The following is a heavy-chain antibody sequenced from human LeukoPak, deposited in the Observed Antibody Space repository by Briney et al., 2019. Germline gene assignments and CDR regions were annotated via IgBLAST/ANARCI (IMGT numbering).Heavy chain of an antibody. V-gene: IGHV4-4*07. CDR1: GGSISSYY. CDR2: IYTSGST. Sequence: PSETLSLTCTVSGGSISSYYWSWIRQPAGKGLEWIGRIYTSGSTNYNPSLKSRVTMSVDTSKNQFSLKLSSVTAADTAVYYCARAGITMVRGVIVENWFDPWGQGTLVTVSS. CDR3: ARAGITMVRGVIVENWFDP. D-gene: IGHD3-10*01. J-gene: IGHJ5*02.